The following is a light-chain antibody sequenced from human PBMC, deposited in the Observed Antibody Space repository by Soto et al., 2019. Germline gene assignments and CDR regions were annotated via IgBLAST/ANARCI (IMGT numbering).Light chain of an antibody. J-gene: IGLJ1*01. CDR1: SSDVGGHNY. Sequence: QSALTQPASVSASPGQSITISCTGTSSDVGGHNYVSWYQQHPGKAPKLMIYEVTNRPSGVSNRFSGSKSGNTASLTISGHQFEDEADHYCSSNPSSNTMVFGTATKVTVL. V-gene: IGLV2-14*01. CDR3: SSNPSSNTMV. CDR2: EVT.